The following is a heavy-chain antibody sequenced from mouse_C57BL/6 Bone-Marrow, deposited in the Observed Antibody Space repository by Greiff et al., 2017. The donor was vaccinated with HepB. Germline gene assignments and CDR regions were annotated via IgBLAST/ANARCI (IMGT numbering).Heavy chain of an antibody. J-gene: IGHJ1*03. V-gene: IGHV1-81*01. CDR3: ADIKSYWYFDV. Sequence: QVQLQQSGAELARPGASVKLSCKASGYTFTSYGISWVKQRTGQGLGWIGEIYPRSGNTYYNEKVKGKATLTADKSSSTAYMELRSLTSEDSAVYFCADIKSYWYFDVWGTGTTVTVSS. CDR2: IYPRSGNT. D-gene: IGHD1-1*01. CDR1: GYTFTSYG.